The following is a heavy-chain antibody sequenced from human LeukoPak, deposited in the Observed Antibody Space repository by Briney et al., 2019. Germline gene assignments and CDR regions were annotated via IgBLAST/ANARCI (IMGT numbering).Heavy chain of an antibody. V-gene: IGHV3-7*01. J-gene: IGHJ4*02. CDR2: IKEDGSEK. CDR3: ARETGYFRTDY. Sequence: PGGSLRLSCAASGFTLSSYWMSWVRQAPGKGLEWVANIKEDGSEKYYVDSVKGRFTIYRDNAKNSLYLQMNSLRGEDTAVYYCARETGYFRTDYWGQGTLVTVSS. CDR1: GFTLSSYW. D-gene: IGHD1-26*01.